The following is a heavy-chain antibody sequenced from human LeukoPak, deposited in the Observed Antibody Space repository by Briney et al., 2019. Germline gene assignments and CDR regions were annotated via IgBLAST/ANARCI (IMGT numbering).Heavy chain of an antibody. J-gene: IGHJ3*02. CDR3: ARVVISTTPVHDAFDI. D-gene: IGHD2/OR15-2a*01. Sequence: GGSLRLSCAASGFTFSDHYMDWVRQAPGKGLEWVGRIRTKAKSYTTDYAASVKGRFTISRDVSQNSLYLQTNSLKSEDTAVYYRARVVISTTPVHDAFDIWGQGTMVTVSS. CDR2: IRTKAKSYTT. CDR1: GFTFSDHY. V-gene: IGHV3-72*01.